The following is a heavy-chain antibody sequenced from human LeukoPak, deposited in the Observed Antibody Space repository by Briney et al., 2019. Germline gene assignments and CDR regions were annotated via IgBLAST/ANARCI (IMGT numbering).Heavy chain of an antibody. CDR1: GFTFSSYS. Sequence: GGSLRLSCAASGFTFSSYSMNWVRQAPGEGREWVSSISSSSSYIYYADSVKGRFTISRDNAKNSLYLQMNSLRAEDTAVYYCARARATSGGNLDYWGQGTLVTVSS. CDR3: ARARATSGGNLDY. V-gene: IGHV3-21*01. J-gene: IGHJ4*02. D-gene: IGHD4-23*01. CDR2: ISSSSSYI.